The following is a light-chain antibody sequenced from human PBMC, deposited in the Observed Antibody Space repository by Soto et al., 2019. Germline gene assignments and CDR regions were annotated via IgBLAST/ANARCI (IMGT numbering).Light chain of an antibody. V-gene: IGLV2-14*03. J-gene: IGLJ1*01. CDR3: ISYTDRQSYL. CDR1: SSDVGSYNH. CDR2: AVS. Sequence: QSVLTQPASVSGSPGQSITISCSGTSSDVGSYNHVAWYQQFPGKSPKLMIYAVSARPPGVSDRFSGSKSGITASLTISGLQTEDEADYYCISYTDRQSYLFGTGTKVTVL.